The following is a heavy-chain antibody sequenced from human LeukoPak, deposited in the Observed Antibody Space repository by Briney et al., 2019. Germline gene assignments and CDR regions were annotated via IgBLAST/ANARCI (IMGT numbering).Heavy chain of an antibody. V-gene: IGHV4-34*01. CDR2: INHSGSA. Sequence: SETLSLTCAVYGGSFSGYYWSWIRQPPGKGLEWIGEINHSGSANYNPSLKSRVTISVDTSKNQFSLKLSSVTAADTAVYYCARGPWFDPWGQGTLVTVSS. CDR3: ARGPWFDP. J-gene: IGHJ5*02. CDR1: GGSFSGYY.